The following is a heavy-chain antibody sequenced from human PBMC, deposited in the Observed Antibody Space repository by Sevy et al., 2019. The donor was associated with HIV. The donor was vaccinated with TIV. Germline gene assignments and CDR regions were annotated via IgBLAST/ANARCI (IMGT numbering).Heavy chain of an antibody. CDR2: ISDSGTTT. J-gene: IGHJ4*02. Sequence: GGSLRLSCAASGFTFSSHAMSWVRQAPGKGLEWVSAISDSGTTTYYEDSVKGRFTISRDNSKNTLYLQMDGLRAEDTAIYYCARAFTGGYQQPFDYWGQGTLFTVSS. D-gene: IGHD1-26*01. CDR3: ARAFTGGYQQPFDY. CDR1: GFTFSSHA. V-gene: IGHV3-23*01.